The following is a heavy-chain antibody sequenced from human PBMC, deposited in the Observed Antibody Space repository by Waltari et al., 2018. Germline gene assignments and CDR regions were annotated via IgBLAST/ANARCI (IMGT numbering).Heavy chain of an antibody. V-gene: IGHV3-33*01. Sequence: QVQLVESGGGVVQPGRSLRLSCAASGFTFSSYGMPWVRQAPGKGLEWVAVIWYDGSNKYYADSVKGRFTISRDNSKNTLYLQMNSLRAEDTAVYYCARDHSSGWYYDRWGQGTLVTVSS. J-gene: IGHJ5*02. CDR1: GFTFSSYG. CDR2: IWYDGSNK. D-gene: IGHD6-19*01. CDR3: ARDHSSGWYYDR.